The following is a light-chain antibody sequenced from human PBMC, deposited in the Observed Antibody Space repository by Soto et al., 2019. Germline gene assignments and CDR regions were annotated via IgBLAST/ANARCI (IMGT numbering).Light chain of an antibody. CDR3: QQRANWPLT. J-gene: IGKJ4*01. V-gene: IGKV3-11*01. CDR2: DAS. CDR1: QSVRTY. Sequence: EIVFTQSPTTLSLSPGERATLSFRASQSVRTYLAWYQQKPGQAPRLLIYDASNRATGIPARFSGSGSGTDFTLTISSLEPEDFAVYYCQQRANWPLTFGGGTKVDIK.